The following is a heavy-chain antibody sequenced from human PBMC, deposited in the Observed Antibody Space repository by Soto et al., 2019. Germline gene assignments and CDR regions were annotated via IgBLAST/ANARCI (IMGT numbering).Heavy chain of an antibody. CDR2: INWIGGST. CDR3: ARHGGTPDLYFDY. Sequence: PGGSLRLSCAASGFIFGAHAMSWVRQAPGKGLEWVSAINWIGGSTNYADSMKGRFTISRDNAKNSLYLQIGSLRAEDTALYYCARHGGTPDLYFDYWGQGT. CDR1: GFIFGAHA. J-gene: IGHJ4*02. D-gene: IGHD3-16*01. V-gene: IGHV3-20*04.